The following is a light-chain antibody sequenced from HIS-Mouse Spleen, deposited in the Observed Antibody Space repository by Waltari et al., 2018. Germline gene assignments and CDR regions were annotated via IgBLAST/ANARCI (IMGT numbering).Light chain of an antibody. CDR1: KLGDKY. V-gene: IGLV3-1*01. CDR2: QDR. CDR3: QAWDSSTAVV. J-gene: IGLJ2*01. Sequence: SYELTQPPSVSVSPGQTASITCSGDKLGDKYACWYQQKPGQSPVLFIYQDRKRPSGIPERFSGSNSGNTATLTISGTQAMDEADYYCQAWDSSTAVVFGGGTKLTVL.